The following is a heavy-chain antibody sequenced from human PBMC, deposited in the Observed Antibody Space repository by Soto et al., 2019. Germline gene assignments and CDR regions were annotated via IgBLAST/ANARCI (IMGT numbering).Heavy chain of an antibody. CDR3: VISEFH. J-gene: IGHJ4*02. CDR1: GGSISSSSYY. V-gene: IGHV4-39*01. Sequence: SETLSLTCTVSGGSISSSSYYWGWIRQPPGKGLEWIGSIYYSGSTYYNTSLKSRVTISVDTSKNQISPYFGSVAAADTSVYYYVISEFHWGQGTLVTVSS. D-gene: IGHD3-10*01. CDR2: IYYSGST.